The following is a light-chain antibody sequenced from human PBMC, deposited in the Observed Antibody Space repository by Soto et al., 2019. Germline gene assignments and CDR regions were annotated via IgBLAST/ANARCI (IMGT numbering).Light chain of an antibody. V-gene: IGLV2-14*01. CDR1: SSDVGGYNY. CDR2: EVS. Sequence: QSVLTQPASVSGSPGQSITISCTGTSSDVGGYNYVSWYQQHPGKAPKLMIYEVSNRPSGVSNRFSGSKSGNTASLTISGLQAEDEADYYCSSYTRSSTTVVFGVGTKLTVL. J-gene: IGLJ2*01. CDR3: SSYTRSSTTVV.